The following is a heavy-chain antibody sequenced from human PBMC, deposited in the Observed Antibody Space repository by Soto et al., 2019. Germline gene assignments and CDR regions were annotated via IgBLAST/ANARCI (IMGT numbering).Heavy chain of an antibody. D-gene: IGHD1-26*01. CDR1: GFTFSSYA. CDR2: ISYDGSNK. J-gene: IGHJ4*02. Sequence: GGSLRLSCAASGFTFSSYAMHWVRQAPGKGLEWVAVISYDGSNKYYADSVKGRFTISRDNSKNTLYLQMNSLRAEDTAVYYCARGSWELPSPFDYWGQGTLVTVSS. CDR3: ARGSWELPSPFDY. V-gene: IGHV3-30-3*01.